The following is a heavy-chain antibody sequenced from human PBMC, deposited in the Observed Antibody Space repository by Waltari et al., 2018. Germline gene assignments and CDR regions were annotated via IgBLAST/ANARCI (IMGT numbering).Heavy chain of an antibody. J-gene: IGHJ2*01. Sequence: QVQLVQSGAEVKKPGASVKVSCKASGYTFTSSGISWVRQAPGQGLEWMGWVSAYNGNTKDAQELQGRVTMTTDTSTSTAYMELRSLRSDDTAVYYCARWGPRYSSSSAATWYFDLWGRGTLVTVSS. CDR3: ARWGPRYSSSSAATWYFDL. CDR1: GYTFTSSG. V-gene: IGHV1-18*01. CDR2: VSAYNGNT. D-gene: IGHD6-6*01.